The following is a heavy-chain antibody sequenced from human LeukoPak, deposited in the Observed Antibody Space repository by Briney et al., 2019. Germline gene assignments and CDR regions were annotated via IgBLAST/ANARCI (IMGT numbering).Heavy chain of an antibody. CDR1: GGSFSGYY. CDR2: INHSGST. Sequence: SETLSLTCAVYGGSFSGYYWSWIRQPPGKGLEWIGEINHSGSTNYNPSHKSRVTISVDTSKNQFSLKLSSVTAADTAVYYCARVRDGSGSSVFDYWGQGTLVTVSS. CDR3: ARVRDGSGSSVFDY. D-gene: IGHD3-10*01. J-gene: IGHJ4*02. V-gene: IGHV4-34*01.